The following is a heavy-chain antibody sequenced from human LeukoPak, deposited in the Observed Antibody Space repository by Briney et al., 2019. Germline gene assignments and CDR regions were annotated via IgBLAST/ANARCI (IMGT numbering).Heavy chain of an antibody. CDR2: ISGSGGST. CDR3: AKDLITWPMGIAAAGKPEKNYYGMDV. V-gene: IGHV3-23*01. Sequence: GGSLRLSCAASGFTFSSYAMSWVRQAPGKGLEWVSAISGSGGSTYYADSVKGRFTISRDNSKNTLYLQMNSLRAEDTAVYYCAKDLITWPMGIAAAGKPEKNYYGMDVWGLGTTVTVSS. J-gene: IGHJ6*02. CDR1: GFTFSSYA. D-gene: IGHD6-13*01.